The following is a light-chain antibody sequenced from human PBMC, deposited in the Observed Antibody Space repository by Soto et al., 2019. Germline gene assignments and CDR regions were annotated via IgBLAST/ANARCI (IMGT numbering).Light chain of an antibody. Sequence: DIQMTQTPSSLSASVGDRFTITCRASQSITNYLNWYQQKPGKAPKFLIYAASSLQSGVPSRFSATVSGTEFSLTITSLQPGDFATYYCQQLFDSPITFGQGTRLEI. CDR3: QQLFDSPIT. V-gene: IGKV1-39*01. CDR2: AAS. J-gene: IGKJ5*01. CDR1: QSITNY.